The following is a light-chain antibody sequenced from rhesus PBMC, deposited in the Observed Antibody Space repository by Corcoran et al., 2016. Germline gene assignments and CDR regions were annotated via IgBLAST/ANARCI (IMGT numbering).Light chain of an antibody. V-gene: IGKV1-74*01. CDR3: QHNHVAPVT. J-gene: IGKJ1*01. CDR1: ENVKNY. Sequence: DLQLTQSPSSLSASVEDRVPITYRASENVKNYLNWNQHNQGKAPKLLIYKASPLQSGVPSRLGGSGSVTDYTFTSSSLQSEDVATYYCQHNHVAPVTFGQGTKVEIK. CDR2: KAS.